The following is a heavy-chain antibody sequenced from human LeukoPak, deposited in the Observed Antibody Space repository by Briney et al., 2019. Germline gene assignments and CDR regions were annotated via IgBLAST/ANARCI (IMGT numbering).Heavy chain of an antibody. CDR3: AKDSGIAVAGALRAFDI. CDR2: ISYDGSNK. Sequence: PGGSLRLSCAASGFTFSSYGMHSVRQAPGKGLEWVAVISYDGSNKYFADSVKGRFTISRDNSKNTLYLQMNSPRAEDTAVYYWAKDSGIAVAGALRAFDIWGQGTMVTVSS. V-gene: IGHV3-30*18. D-gene: IGHD6-19*01. CDR1: GFTFSSYG. J-gene: IGHJ3*02.